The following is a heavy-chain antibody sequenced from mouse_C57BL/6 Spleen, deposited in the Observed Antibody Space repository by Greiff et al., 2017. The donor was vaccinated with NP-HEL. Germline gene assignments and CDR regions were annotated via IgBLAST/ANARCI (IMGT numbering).Heavy chain of an antibody. CDR2: IDPSDSYT. V-gene: IGHV1-50*01. CDR3: ARLSLPGSSPYYFDY. Sequence: QVQLQQPGAELVKPGASVKLSCKASGYTFTSYWMQWVKQRPGQGLEWIGEIDPSDSYTNYNQKFKGKATLTVDTSSSTAYMQLSSLTSEDSAVYYCARLSLPGSSPYYFDYWGQGTTLTVSS. D-gene: IGHD1-1*01. CDR1: GYTFTSYW. J-gene: IGHJ2*01.